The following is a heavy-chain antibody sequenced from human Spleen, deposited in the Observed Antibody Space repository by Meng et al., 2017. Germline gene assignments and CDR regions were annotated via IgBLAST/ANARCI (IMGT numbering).Heavy chain of an antibody. J-gene: IGHJ5*02. V-gene: IGHV4-4*02. CDR3: SNYIWGSEPTGVLS. Sequence: QVQLQESGPGPVKPSGTLSLTCAVSGASISSNNWWSWVRQPPGKGLEWIGEIFHGGSTNYNPSLKSRVTISVDKSKNQFSLKLSSVTAADTAVYYCSNYIWGSEPTGVLSWGQGTLVTVSS. CDR1: GASISSNNW. D-gene: IGHD3-16*01. CDR2: IFHGGST.